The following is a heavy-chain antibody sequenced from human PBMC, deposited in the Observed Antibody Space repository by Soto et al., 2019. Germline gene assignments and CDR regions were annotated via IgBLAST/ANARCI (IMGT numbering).Heavy chain of an antibody. D-gene: IGHD1-26*01. J-gene: IGHJ5*01. CDR3: ARAVSGSYDS. V-gene: IGHV3-7*03. CDR1: GFSFSSYW. CDR2: IIRDGSET. Sequence: GGSLRLSCAASGFSFSSYWMTWVRQAPGKGLEWVANIIRDGSETYYVDSVKGRFTISRDNAKNSVYLQMNSLRAEDTAVYYCARAVSGSYDSWGQGIMVTVSS.